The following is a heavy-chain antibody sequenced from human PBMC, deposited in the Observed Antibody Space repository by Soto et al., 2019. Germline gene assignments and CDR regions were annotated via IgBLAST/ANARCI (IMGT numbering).Heavy chain of an antibody. CDR3: ARDGGRHSGGIDY. CDR1: GGTFSSYS. Sequence: QVQLVQSGAEVKKPGTSVKVSCKASGGTFSSYSSNWVRQAPGQGLDWMGEIIPIFGTANYAQKFQGRVTITADESTSTAYMERSSLRSEDTAVYYCARDGGRHSGGIDYWGQGTLVTVSS. J-gene: IGHJ4*02. D-gene: IGHD1-26*01. CDR2: IIPIFGTA. V-gene: IGHV1-69*01.